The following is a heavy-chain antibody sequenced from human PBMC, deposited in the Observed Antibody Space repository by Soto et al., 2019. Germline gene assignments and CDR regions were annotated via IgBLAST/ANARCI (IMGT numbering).Heavy chain of an antibody. J-gene: IGHJ6*02. Sequence: PGGSLRLSCAASGFTFSSYGMHWVRQAPGKGLEWVAVISYDGSNKYYADSVKGRFAISRDNSKNTLYLQMNSLRAEDTAVYYCAKDFRYCSSTSCPERYYYYGMDVWGQGTTVTSP. CDR2: ISYDGSNK. D-gene: IGHD2-2*01. CDR1: GFTFSSYG. V-gene: IGHV3-30*18. CDR3: AKDFRYCSSTSCPERYYYYGMDV.